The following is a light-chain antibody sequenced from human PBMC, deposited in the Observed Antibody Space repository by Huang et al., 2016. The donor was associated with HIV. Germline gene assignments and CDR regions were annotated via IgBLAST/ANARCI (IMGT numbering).Light chain of an antibody. CDR1: QTIRNY. Sequence: IQMTQSPSSLSASVGERVTITCRASQTIRNYLNWYQQKPGKAPNLLIFTTSRLEGGVPPRLSGGGSGTEVTLTINSLQPEDFATYYCQQSYSTPLTFGGGTKVEIK. J-gene: IGKJ4*01. V-gene: IGKV1-39*01. CDR2: TTS. CDR3: QQSYSTPLT.